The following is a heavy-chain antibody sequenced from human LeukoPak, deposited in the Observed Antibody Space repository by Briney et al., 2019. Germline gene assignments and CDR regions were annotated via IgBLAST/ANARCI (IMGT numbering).Heavy chain of an antibody. CDR3: ARRAYSTTWSYFDY. J-gene: IGHJ4*02. Sequence: SETLSLTCTVSGGSISSYYWSWIRQPPGKGLEWIGYIYYSGSTNYNPSLKSRVTISVDTSKNQFSLKLSSVTAADTAVYYCARRAYSTTWSYFDYWGQGTLVPVSS. CDR2: IYYSGST. CDR1: GGSISSYY. D-gene: IGHD6-13*01. V-gene: IGHV4-59*08.